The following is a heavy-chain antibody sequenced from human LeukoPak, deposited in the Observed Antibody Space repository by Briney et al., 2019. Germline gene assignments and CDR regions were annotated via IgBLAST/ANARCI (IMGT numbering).Heavy chain of an antibody. Sequence: ASVKVSCKVSGYTLTELSMHWVRQAPGKGLEWMGGFDPEDGETIYAQKFQGRVTMTEDTSTDTAYMELSSLRSEDTAVYYCATLRTYCSSTSCLSSNWFDPWGQGTLVTVSS. CDR1: GYTLTELS. D-gene: IGHD2-2*01. CDR3: ATLRTYCSSTSCLSSNWFDP. J-gene: IGHJ5*02. CDR2: FDPEDGET. V-gene: IGHV1-24*01.